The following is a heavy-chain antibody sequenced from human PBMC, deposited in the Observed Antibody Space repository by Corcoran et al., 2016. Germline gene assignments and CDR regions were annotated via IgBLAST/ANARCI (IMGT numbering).Heavy chain of an antibody. CDR2: ISYEGSSK. D-gene: IGHD2-2*01. Sequence: QVQLVESGGGVVQPGRSLRLSCAASGFTFSSYGMHWVRQAPGKGLEWVAIISYEGSSKYYADSVKGRFNISRANSKNTLYLQMNSLRAEDTAVYYCAKGPGYCSTTSCSRADYWGQGSRVTVSS. V-gene: IGHV3-30*18. J-gene: IGHJ4*02. CDR3: AKGPGYCSTTSCSRADY. CDR1: GFTFSSYG.